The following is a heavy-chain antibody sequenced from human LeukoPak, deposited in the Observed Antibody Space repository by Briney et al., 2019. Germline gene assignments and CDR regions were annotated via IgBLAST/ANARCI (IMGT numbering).Heavy chain of an antibody. CDR1: GYTFTYYY. D-gene: IGHD2-2*01. V-gene: IGHV1-2*02. J-gene: IGHJ4*02. Sequence: GASVKVSGKASGYTFTYYYMHWVRQAPGQGFEWMGWINPNDGDTNYAQKFQGRVTMTRDTSISTAHMEVSRLRSDDTAVYYCARANFLYCSSSTCLFDYWGQGTLVTVSS. CDR3: ARANFLYCSSSTCLFDY. CDR2: INPNDGDT.